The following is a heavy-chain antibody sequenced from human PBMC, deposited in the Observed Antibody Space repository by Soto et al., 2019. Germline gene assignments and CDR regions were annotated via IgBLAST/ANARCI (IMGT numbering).Heavy chain of an antibody. J-gene: IGHJ4*02. D-gene: IGHD5-18*01. Sequence: QVQLVQSGAEVKKPGSSVKVSCKASGGTFSSYAISWVRQAPGQGLEWMGGIIPIFGTANYAQKFQGRVTITADESTSTAYRELSSLRSEDTAVYYGARRVDNAMVLEYWGQGTLVTVSS. CDR3: ARRVDNAMVLEY. CDR1: GGTFSSYA. CDR2: IIPIFGTA. V-gene: IGHV1-69*12.